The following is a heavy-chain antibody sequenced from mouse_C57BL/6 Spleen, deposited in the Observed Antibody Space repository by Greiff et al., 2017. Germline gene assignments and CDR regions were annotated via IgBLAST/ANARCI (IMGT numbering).Heavy chain of an antibody. CDR3: ARRSNGAWFAY. J-gene: IGHJ3*01. Sequence: EVQRVESGGGLVKPGGSLKLSCAASGFTFSDYGMHWVRQAPEKGLEWVAYISSGSSTIYYADTVKGRFTISRDNAKNTLFLQMTSLRSEDTAMYYCARRSNGAWFAYCGQGTLVTVSA. V-gene: IGHV5-17*01. D-gene: IGHD2-5*01. CDR1: GFTFSDYG. CDR2: ISSGSSTI.